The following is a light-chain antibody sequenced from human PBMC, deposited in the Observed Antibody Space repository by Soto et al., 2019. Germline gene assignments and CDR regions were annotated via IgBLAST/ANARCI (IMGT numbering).Light chain of an antibody. Sequence: QSALTQPASVSGSPGQSVTISCTGPRSDIGDSNFISWYQHSPGKAPRLLIYQVNNRPSGVSGRFSGSKAGNMASLTISGLLDDDEADYFCASFRSGTILVFGSGTKLTVL. CDR2: QVN. V-gene: IGLV2-14*01. J-gene: IGLJ1*01. CDR3: ASFRSGTILV. CDR1: RSDIGDSNF.